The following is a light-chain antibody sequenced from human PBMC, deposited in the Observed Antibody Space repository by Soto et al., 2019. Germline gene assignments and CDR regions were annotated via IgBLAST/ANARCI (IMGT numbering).Light chain of an antibody. CDR2: SAS. J-gene: IGKJ4*01. CDR1: HSVSTY. Sequence: IQMTQSPSSVSASVGDRVTITCRASHSVSTYLNWFQLKPGKAPRLLIYSASCLQSAVPSRFSGSGSGTDFTLTISSLQPEDFATYYCQQSYSTPLTFGGGTKVDIK. CDR3: QQSYSTPLT. V-gene: IGKV1-39*01.